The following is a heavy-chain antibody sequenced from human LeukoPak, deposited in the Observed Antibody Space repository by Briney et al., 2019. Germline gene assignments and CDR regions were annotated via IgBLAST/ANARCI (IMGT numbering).Heavy chain of an antibody. D-gene: IGHD4-23*01. CDR3: ARDRNGGDSRFYFDL. V-gene: IGHV1-69*05. CDR2: IIPMFGTA. Sequence: GASVKVSCMASGGTFSNYAISWVRQAPGQGLEWMGGIIPMFGTANYAQKFQGRVTVTTDESTTTAYMEMSSLRSEDTALYYCARDRNGGDSRFYFDLWGRGALVIVSS. J-gene: IGHJ2*01. CDR1: GGTFSNYA.